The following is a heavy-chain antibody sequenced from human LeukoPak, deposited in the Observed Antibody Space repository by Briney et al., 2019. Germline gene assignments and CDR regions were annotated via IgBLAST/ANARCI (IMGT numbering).Heavy chain of an antibody. J-gene: IGHJ4*02. D-gene: IGHD1-26*01. CDR2: IWPDGSNR. CDR3: ARASGCYDY. Sequence: PGRFLRLSCETSGFTFSAYGIHWVRQAPGKGLEWVAVIWPDGSNRYYAESVKGRFTISRDNSKNTLYLEMNSLRAEDTAVYYCARASGCYDYWGQGTLVTVSS. CDR1: GFTFSAYG. V-gene: IGHV3-33*01.